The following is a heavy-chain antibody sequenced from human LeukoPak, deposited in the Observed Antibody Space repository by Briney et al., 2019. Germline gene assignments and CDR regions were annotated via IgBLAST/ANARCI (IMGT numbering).Heavy chain of an antibody. CDR1: GYTFTGYY. J-gene: IGHJ3*02. V-gene: IGHV1-2*02. CDR3: AISVLVVLDWEAFDI. D-gene: IGHD2-15*01. CDR2: INPNSGGT. Sequence: VASVKVSCKASGYTFTGYYMHWVRQAPGQGLEWMGWINPNSGGTNYAQKFQGRVTMTRDTSISTAYMELSRLRSDDTAVYYCAISVLVVLDWEAFDIWGQGTMVTVSS.